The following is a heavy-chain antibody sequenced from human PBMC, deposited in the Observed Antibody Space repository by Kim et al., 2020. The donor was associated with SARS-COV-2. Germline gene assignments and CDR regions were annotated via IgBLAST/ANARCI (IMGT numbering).Heavy chain of an antibody. D-gene: IGHD4-4*01. Sequence: SLRLSCAASGFTFDDYAMHWVRQSPGEGLEWVSGISWNSDSIVYADSVKGRFTISRDNAKNSLYLRMNSLRPEDTALYYCAKDFRPTAYAMDVWGRGTTVTAS. J-gene: IGHJ6*02. CDR1: GFTFDDYA. V-gene: IGHV3-9*01. CDR3: AKDFRPTAYAMDV. CDR2: ISWNSDSI.